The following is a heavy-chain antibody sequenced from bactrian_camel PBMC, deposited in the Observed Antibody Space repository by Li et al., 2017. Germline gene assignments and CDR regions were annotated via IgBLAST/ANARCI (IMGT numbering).Heavy chain of an antibody. CDR2: INGDGYA. D-gene: IGHD5*01. Sequence: HVQLVESGGGSVQAGGSLNLSCAASGYSYDMRYCMAWFRQIPDKEREGVATINGDGYARYTDSVKGRFTVSKDKNTLYLQMDSLKPEDTAMYYCAAESRQWHTCWGADTYNDWGQGTQVTVS. J-gene: IGHJ4*01. CDR3: AAESRQWHTCWGADTYND. V-gene: IGHV3S26*01. CDR1: GYSYDMRYC.